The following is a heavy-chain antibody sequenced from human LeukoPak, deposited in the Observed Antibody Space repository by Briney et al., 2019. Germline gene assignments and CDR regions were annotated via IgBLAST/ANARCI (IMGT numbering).Heavy chain of an antibody. CDR2: IYYSGST. J-gene: IGHJ4*02. CDR3: ARGRSSSWYPGDY. D-gene: IGHD6-13*01. CDR1: GGSISSYY. Sequence: SETLSLTCTVSGGSISSYYWSWIRQPPGKGLEWIGYIYYSGSTNYNPSLKSRVTISVDTSKSQFSLKLSSVTAADTAVYYCARGRSSSWYPGDYWGQGTLVTVSS. V-gene: IGHV4-59*01.